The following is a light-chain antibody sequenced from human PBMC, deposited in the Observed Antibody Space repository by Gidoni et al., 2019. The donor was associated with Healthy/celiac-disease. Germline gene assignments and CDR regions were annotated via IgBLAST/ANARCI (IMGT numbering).Light chain of an antibody. CDR2: DAS. Sequence: EHVLTQSPATLSFSPGERDTLSCRASQSVSSYLAWYQQKPGQAPRLLIYDASNRATGIPARFSGSGSGTDFTLTISSLEPEDFAVYYCQQRSNWPLCSFGQWTKLEIK. V-gene: IGKV3-11*01. CDR1: QSVSSY. CDR3: QQRSNWPLCS. J-gene: IGKJ2*04.